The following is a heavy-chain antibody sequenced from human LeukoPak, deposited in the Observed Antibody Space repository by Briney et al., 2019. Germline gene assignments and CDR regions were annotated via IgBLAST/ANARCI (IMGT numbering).Heavy chain of an antibody. CDR3: AYMRGLYYGIDY. D-gene: IGHD3-10*01. J-gene: IGHJ4*02. V-gene: IGHV3-23*01. CDR2: ISGSDGST. CDR1: GFSFSSYA. Sequence: GGSLRLSCAASGFSFSSYAMTWVRQAPGKGLEWVSSISGSDGSTYYADSVKGRFTISRDNSKNTLYLQMNSLRAEDTAVYYCAYMRGLYYGIDYWGQGTLVTVSS.